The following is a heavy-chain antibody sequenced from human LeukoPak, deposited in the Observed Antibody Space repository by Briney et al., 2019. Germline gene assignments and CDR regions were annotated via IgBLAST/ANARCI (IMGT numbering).Heavy chain of an antibody. Sequence: GGSLRLSCAASGFTFSSYAISWVRQAPGKGLEWVSVISGSGGTTYYADSVKGRFTISRDNAKNSLYLQMNSLRAEDTAVYYCARGGRFGPFDYWGQGTLVTVSS. CDR3: ARGGRFGPFDY. D-gene: IGHD3-16*01. CDR2: ISGSGGTT. V-gene: IGHV3-23*01. CDR1: GFTFSSYA. J-gene: IGHJ4*02.